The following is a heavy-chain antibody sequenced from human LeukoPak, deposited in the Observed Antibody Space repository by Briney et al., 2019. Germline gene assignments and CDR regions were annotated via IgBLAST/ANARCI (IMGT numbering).Heavy chain of an antibody. CDR2: INPNRGGT. V-gene: IGHV1-2*02. CDR3: ARVGAGYGDIVTGLDY. J-gene: IGHJ4*02. D-gene: IGHD3-9*01. Sequence: ASVKVSCKSSGFPFIDFFIQWARRAPGQGLEWMGWINPNRGGTTSAPKFQGRVTLTRDTSIRTAYLELTSLTSDDTAVYYCARVGAGYGDIVTGLDYWGQGTLVTVS. CDR1: GFPFIDFF.